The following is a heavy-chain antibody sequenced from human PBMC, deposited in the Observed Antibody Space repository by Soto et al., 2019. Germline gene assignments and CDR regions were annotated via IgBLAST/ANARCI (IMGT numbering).Heavy chain of an antibody. CDR3: ARGGGWTLDY. V-gene: IGHV4-30-2*01. Sequence: QLQLQESGSGLVKPSQTLSLTCAVSGGSISRGGYSWSWIRQPPGKGLEWIGYIYHSGSTYYNPSRKSRVTIAIDRSKNQFSLKLSSVTAADTAVYYCARGGGWTLDYWGQGTLFTVSS. CDR2: IYHSGST. J-gene: IGHJ4*02. D-gene: IGHD2-15*01. CDR1: GGSISRGGYS.